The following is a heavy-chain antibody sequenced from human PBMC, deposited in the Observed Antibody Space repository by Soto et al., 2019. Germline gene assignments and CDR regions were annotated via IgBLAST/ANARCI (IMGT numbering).Heavy chain of an antibody. J-gene: IGHJ4*02. V-gene: IGHV1-46*01. CDR2: INPSGGST. CDR1: GNTFTSYY. Sequence: QVQLEQSGAEVKKPGASVKVSCKASGNTFTSYYIHWVRQAPGQGLEWMGIINPSGGSTRFAQKFQARVTMTRETSTSTVYMELRSLGSEDTAVYYCARDTVAGYFDYWGQGTLVTVSS. D-gene: IGHD6-19*01. CDR3: ARDTVAGYFDY.